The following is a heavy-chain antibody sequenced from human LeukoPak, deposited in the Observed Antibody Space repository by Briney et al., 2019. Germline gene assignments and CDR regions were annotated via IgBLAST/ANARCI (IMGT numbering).Heavy chain of an antibody. D-gene: IGHD2-21*01. CDR3: AICVAFDAFDI. CDR1: GGTFSSYA. Sequence: GPSGKLSCKASGGTFSSYAISWVRQAPGQGLEWMGRIIPIFGTANYAQKFQGRVTITTDESTSTAYMELSILRSEDTAVYYCAICVAFDAFDIWGQGTMATVSS. CDR2: IIPIFGTA. J-gene: IGHJ3*02. V-gene: IGHV1-69*05.